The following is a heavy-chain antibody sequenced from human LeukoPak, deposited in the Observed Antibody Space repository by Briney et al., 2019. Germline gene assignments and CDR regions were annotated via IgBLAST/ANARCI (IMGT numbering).Heavy chain of an antibody. V-gene: IGHV3-30*03. D-gene: IGHD4-23*01. Sequence: PGGSLRLSCAASGFTFSSHDMHWVRQAPGKGLEWVAFISYDGGKKDYADSVKGRFTISRDISKNTLYLQMSSLRAEDTAVYYCARRAGGYSHPYDYWGQGVLVTVSS. CDR1: GFTFSSHD. J-gene: IGHJ4*02. CDR3: ARRAGGYSHPYDY. CDR2: ISYDGGKK.